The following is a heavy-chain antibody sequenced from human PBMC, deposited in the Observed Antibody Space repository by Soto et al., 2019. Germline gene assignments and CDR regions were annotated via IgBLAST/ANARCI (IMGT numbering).Heavy chain of an antibody. Sequence: SETLSLTCAVYGGSFSGYFWNWIRQTPGKGLEWIGKVNHNGRNNYNPSLKSRVTISLDMSKNQISLKLTSVTAADTAVYYCARGGSSDWQVAFDFWGQGTMVTVS. CDR3: ARGGSSDWQVAFDF. D-gene: IGHD6-19*01. V-gene: IGHV4-34*01. CDR2: VNHNGRN. CDR1: GGSFSGYF. J-gene: IGHJ3*01.